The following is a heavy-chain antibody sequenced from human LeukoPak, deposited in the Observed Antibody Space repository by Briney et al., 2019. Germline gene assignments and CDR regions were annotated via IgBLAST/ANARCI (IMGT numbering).Heavy chain of an antibody. CDR2: INHSGST. D-gene: IGHD4-17*01. CDR1: GGSFSGYY. V-gene: IGHV4-34*01. Sequence: PSETLSLTCAVYGGSFSGYYWSWIRQPPGKGLEWIGEINHSGSTNYNPSLKSRVTISVDTSKNQFSLKLSSVTAADTAVYYCARDPDYGDYGGYYGNYMDVWGKGTTVTVSS. CDR3: ARDPDYGDYGGYYGNYMDV. J-gene: IGHJ6*03.